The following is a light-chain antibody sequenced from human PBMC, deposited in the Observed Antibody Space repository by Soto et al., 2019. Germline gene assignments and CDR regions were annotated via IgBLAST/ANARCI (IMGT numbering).Light chain of an antibody. CDR2: AAS. V-gene: IGKV1-6*01. CDR1: QGINNY. CDR3: LQDYNYPFT. J-gene: IGKJ4*01. Sequence: AIQLTQSPSSLSASVGDRVTITCRASQGINNYLAWYQQKPGKAPKLLISAASSLESGVPSRFSGSGSGTDFTLTITSLQPEDFATYYCLQDYNYPFTFGGGTKVDIK.